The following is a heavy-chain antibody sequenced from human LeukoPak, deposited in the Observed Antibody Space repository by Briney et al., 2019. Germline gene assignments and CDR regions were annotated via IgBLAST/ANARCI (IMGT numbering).Heavy chain of an antibody. CDR3: ARVRRAVAGTRSRSYYMDV. Sequence: SGTLSLTCTASGGSISSGSYYWSWIRQPPGKGLEWIGEINHSGSTNYNPSLKSRVTISVDTSKNQFSLKLSSVTAADTAVYYCARVRRAVAGTRSRSYYMDVWGKGTTVTVSS. V-gene: IGHV4-39*07. J-gene: IGHJ6*03. CDR1: GGSISSGSYY. CDR2: INHSGST. D-gene: IGHD6-19*01.